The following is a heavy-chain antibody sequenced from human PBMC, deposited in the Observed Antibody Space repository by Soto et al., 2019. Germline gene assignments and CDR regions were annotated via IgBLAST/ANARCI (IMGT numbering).Heavy chain of an antibody. CDR2: INHSGST. D-gene: IGHD1-1*01. V-gene: IGHV4-39*07. CDR1: GGSISSSSYY. CDR3: AHQTISYTLDV. Sequence: SETLSLTCTVSGGSISSSSYYWGWIRQPPGKGLEWIGEINHSGSTNYNPSLKSRVTISVDTSKNQFSLKLSSVTAADTAVYYCAHQTISYTLDVWGQGTTVTVSS. J-gene: IGHJ6*02.